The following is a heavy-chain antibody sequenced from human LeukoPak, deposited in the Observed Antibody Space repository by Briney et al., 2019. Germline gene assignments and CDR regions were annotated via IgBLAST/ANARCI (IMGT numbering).Heavy chain of an antibody. D-gene: IGHD6-13*01. Sequence: PGGSLRLSCAASGFTFSSYAMSWVRQAPGKGLEWVSAISGSGGSTYYADSVKGRFTISRDNSKNTLYLQMNSLRAEDTAVYYCAKDRGRRVSAAGTHLYDYWGQGTLVTVSS. CDR3: AKDRGRRVSAAGTHLYDY. CDR1: GFTFSSYA. V-gene: IGHV3-23*01. CDR2: ISGSGGST. J-gene: IGHJ4*02.